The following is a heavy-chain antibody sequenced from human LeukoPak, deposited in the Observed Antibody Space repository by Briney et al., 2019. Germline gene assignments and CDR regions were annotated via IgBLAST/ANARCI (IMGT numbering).Heavy chain of an antibody. V-gene: IGHV3-21*01. CDR3: ARDGDSSGYYPNWFDP. CDR1: GFTFSSYS. D-gene: IGHD3-22*01. Sequence: GGSLRLSCAAFGFTFSSYSMNWVRQAPGKGLEWVSSISSSSSYIYYADSVKGRFTISRDNAKNSLYLQMNSLRAEDTAVYYCARDGDSSGYYPNWFDPWGQGTLVAVSS. CDR2: ISSSSSYI. J-gene: IGHJ5*02.